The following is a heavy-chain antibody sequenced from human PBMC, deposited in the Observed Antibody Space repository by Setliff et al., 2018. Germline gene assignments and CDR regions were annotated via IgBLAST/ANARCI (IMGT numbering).Heavy chain of an antibody. Sequence: SETLSLTCNVSGDSMNDNHWTWIRQPPGKGLEWIGYIYTSGGTNYNPSLKSRVTISVDTSKNQLSLKLSSVTAADTAVYYCAKVPITKVYFYMDVWGKGTTVTVSS. CDR2: IYTSGGT. V-gene: IGHV4-4*09. CDR1: GDSMNDNH. CDR3: AKVPITKVYFYMDV. D-gene: IGHD3-10*01. J-gene: IGHJ6*03.